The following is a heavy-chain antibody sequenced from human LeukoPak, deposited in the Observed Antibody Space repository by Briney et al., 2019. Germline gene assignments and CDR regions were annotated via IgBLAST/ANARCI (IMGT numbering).Heavy chain of an antibody. CDR2: IYHSGST. J-gene: IGHJ4*02. Sequence: SQTLSLTCAVSGGSISSAGYSWGWLRQPPGKGLEWIGYIYHSGSTYYNSSLKSRVTISVDRSKNQFSLRLTSVTAADTAVYYCARLGRYDYFIVYWGQGTLVTVSS. D-gene: IGHD3-16*01. CDR3: ARLGRYDYFIVY. CDR1: GGSISSAGYS. V-gene: IGHV4-30-2*01.